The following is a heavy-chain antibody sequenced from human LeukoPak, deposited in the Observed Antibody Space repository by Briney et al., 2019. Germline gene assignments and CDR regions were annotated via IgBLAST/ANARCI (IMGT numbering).Heavy chain of an antibody. J-gene: IGHJ4*02. D-gene: IGHD2-21*02. Sequence: PGGSLRLSCSASGFTFSSYAMHWVRQAPGKGLEYVSAISSNGGSTYYADSVKGRFTISRDNSKNTLYLQMSSLRAEDTAVYYRVKEACGGDCYSGSDDYWGQGTLVTVSP. CDR2: ISSNGGST. V-gene: IGHV3-64D*06. CDR3: VKEACGGDCYSGSDDY. CDR1: GFTFSSYA.